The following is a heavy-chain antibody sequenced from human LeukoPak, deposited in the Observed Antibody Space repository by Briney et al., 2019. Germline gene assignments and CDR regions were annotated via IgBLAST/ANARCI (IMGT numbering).Heavy chain of an antibody. CDR3: ARGSMIVVVTDWYFDL. V-gene: IGHV4-59*01. J-gene: IGHJ2*01. Sequence: SETLSLTCTVSGGSISSYYWSWIRQPPGKGLEWIGYIYYSGSTNYNSSLKSRVTISVDTSKNQFSLKLSSVTAADTAVYYCARGSMIVVVTDWYFDLWGRGTLVTVSS. CDR1: GGSISSYY. D-gene: IGHD3-22*01. CDR2: IYYSGST.